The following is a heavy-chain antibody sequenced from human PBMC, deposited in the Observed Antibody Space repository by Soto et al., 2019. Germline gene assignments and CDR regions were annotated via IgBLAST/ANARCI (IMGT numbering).Heavy chain of an antibody. CDR3: ARSEAVADPFFDY. CDR2: IYYSGST. V-gene: IGHV4-39*01. J-gene: IGHJ4*02. CDR1: GGSISSSSDY. D-gene: IGHD6-19*01. Sequence: SETQSLTYTVSGGSISSSSDYWGWIRQPPGKGLEWIGSIYYSGSTYYNPSLKSRVTISVDTSKNQFSLKLSSVTAADTAVYYCARSEAVADPFFDYWGQGTLVTVSS.